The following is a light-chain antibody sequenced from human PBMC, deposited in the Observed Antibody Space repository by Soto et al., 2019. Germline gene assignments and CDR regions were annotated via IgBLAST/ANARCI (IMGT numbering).Light chain of an antibody. Sequence: DIQMTQSPSSLSASVGDRVTITCRASQNITRCLNWYQQKPGKAPNLLIYAASGLQTGVPSRFSGSGAGTDFTLIISSLQPEDFATYYCQQSYSSITFGQGTRLDIK. J-gene: IGKJ5*01. CDR1: QNITRC. CDR3: QQSYSSIT. V-gene: IGKV1-39*01. CDR2: AAS.